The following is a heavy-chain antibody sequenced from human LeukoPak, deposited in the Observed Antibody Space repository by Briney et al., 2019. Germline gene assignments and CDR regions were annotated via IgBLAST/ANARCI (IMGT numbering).Heavy chain of an antibody. D-gene: IGHD3-16*02. V-gene: IGHV1-2*02. Sequence: ASVKVSCKASGYTFTGYYMHWVRQAPGQGLEWMGWINPNSGGTNYAQKFQGRVTMTRDTSISTAYMELSRLRSDDTAVYYCAKDHSDYVWGSYRYIEYFDYWGQGTLVTVSS. J-gene: IGHJ4*02. CDR2: INPNSGGT. CDR1: GYTFTGYY. CDR3: AKDHSDYVWGSYRYIEYFDY.